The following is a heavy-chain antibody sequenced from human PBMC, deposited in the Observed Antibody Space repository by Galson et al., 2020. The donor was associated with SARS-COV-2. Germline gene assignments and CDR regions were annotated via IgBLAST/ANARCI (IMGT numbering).Heavy chain of an antibody. CDR2: IWYDGSNK. Sequence: QLGESLKISCAASGFTFSSYGMHWVRQAPGKGLEWVAVIWYDGSNKYYADSVKGRFTISRDNSKNTLYLQMNSLRAEDTAVYYCARDLTGYSSSWPDYWGQGTLVTVSS. V-gene: IGHV3-33*01. D-gene: IGHD6-13*01. CDR3: ARDLTGYSSSWPDY. J-gene: IGHJ4*02. CDR1: GFTFSSYG.